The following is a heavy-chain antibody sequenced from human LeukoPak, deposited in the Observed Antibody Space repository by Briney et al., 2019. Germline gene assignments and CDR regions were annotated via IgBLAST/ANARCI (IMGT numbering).Heavy chain of an antibody. CDR1: GFTFTTYS. CDR3: AREDYSDSSGYSDDAFDI. D-gene: IGHD3-22*01. CDR2: ISTSSSSI. Sequence: GGSLRLSCAASGFTFTTYSMNWVRQAPGKGLEWVSSISTSSSSIYYADSVKGRFTISRDNAKNSLYLQMNSLRAEDTAVYYCAREDYSDSSGYSDDAFDIWGQGTMVTVSS. J-gene: IGHJ3*02. V-gene: IGHV3-21*01.